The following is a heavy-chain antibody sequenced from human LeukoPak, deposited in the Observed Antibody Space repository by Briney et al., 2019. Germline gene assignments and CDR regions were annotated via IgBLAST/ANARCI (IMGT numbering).Heavy chain of an antibody. Sequence: GESLKISCKASGYPFSSYWIGWVRQMPGKGLEWMGIIYPGVSDTRYSPSFQGLVSISADKSISTAYVQWSSLKASDTAMYYCARPKFGGGSDYWGQGTLVTVSS. D-gene: IGHD3-16*01. CDR2: IYPGVSDT. CDR1: GYPFSSYW. CDR3: ARPKFGGGSDY. V-gene: IGHV5-51*01. J-gene: IGHJ4*02.